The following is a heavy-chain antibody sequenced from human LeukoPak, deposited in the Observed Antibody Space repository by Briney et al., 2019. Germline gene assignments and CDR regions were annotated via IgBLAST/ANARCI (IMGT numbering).Heavy chain of an antibody. J-gene: IGHJ5*02. CDR3: ARMVVDVTRWFDP. CDR2: SYHGGST. CDR1: GDSMSSSRFS. V-gene: IGHV4-30-2*01. D-gene: IGHD2-15*01. Sequence: SQTLSLTCDVSGDSMSSSRFSWSWLRQPPGKGLEWIGYSYHGGSTHYNPSLQSRVTISVDRSKKQFSLNLHSVTAADTAVYYCARMVVDVTRWFDPWGQGILVTVSS.